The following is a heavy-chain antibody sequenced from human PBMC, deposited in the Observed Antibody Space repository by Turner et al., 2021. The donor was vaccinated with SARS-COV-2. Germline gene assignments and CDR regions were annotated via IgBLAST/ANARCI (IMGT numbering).Heavy chain of an antibody. J-gene: IGHJ6*02. CDR3: AKSNRGSYYYGMDV. CDR2: ISYDGSNK. Sequence: QVQRVESGGGVVQPGRSLRLSCAASGFTFSNYGMHWVRQAPGKGLEWVVLISYDGSNKYYADSVKGRFTISRDNSKNTLYLQMNSLRAEDTAVYYCAKSNRGSYYYGMDVWGQGTTVTVSS. D-gene: IGHD3-10*01. V-gene: IGHV3-30*18. CDR1: GFTFSNYG.